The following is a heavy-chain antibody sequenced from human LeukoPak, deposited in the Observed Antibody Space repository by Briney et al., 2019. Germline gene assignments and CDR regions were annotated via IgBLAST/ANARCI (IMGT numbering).Heavy chain of an antibody. CDR2: FDPEDGET. CDR3: ATKGYGDSPFDY. J-gene: IGHJ4*02. V-gene: IGHV1-24*01. CDR1: GYTLTELS. D-gene: IGHD4-17*01. Sequence: ASVKVSCKVPGYTLTELSMHWVRQAPGKGLEWMGGFDPEDGETIYAQKFQGRVTMTEDTSTDTAYMELSSLRSEDTAVYYCATKGYGDSPFDYWGQGTLVTVSS.